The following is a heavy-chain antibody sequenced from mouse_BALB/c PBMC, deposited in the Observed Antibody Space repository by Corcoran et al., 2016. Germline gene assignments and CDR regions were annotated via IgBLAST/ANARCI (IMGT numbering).Heavy chain of an antibody. CDR3: AREPYAMDY. Sequence: QIQLVQSGPELKKPGETVKISCKASGYTFTNYGMNGVKQAPGKGLKWMGWINTYTGEPTYADDFKGRFAFSLETSASTAYLQINNLKNEDTATYFCAREPYAMDYWGQGTSVTVSS. CDR2: INTYTGEP. CDR1: GYTFTNYG. V-gene: IGHV9-3-1*01. J-gene: IGHJ4*01.